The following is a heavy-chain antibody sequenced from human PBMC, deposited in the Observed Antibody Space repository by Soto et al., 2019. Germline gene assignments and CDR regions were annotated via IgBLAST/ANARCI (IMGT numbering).Heavy chain of an antibody. J-gene: IGHJ5*02. D-gene: IGHD6-6*01. CDR1: GGSISSSDFY. Sequence: SETLSLTCTVSGGSISSSDFYWGWLRQTPGKGLGFIGSMYYSRTTYSNLSLKSPVTISVDTSKNQFNLKLISVTAADTAVYYCARDGVYSSSSPWFDTWGQGTLVTVSS. V-gene: IGHV4-39*02. CDR3: ARDGVYSSSSPWFDT. CDR2: MYYSRTT.